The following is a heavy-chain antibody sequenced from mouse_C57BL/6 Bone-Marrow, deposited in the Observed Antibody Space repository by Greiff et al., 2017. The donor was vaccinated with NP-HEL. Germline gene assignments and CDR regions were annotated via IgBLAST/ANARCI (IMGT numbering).Heavy chain of an antibody. Sequence: QVQLQQPGAELVKPGASVKLSCKASGYTFTSYWMQWVKQRPGQGLEWIGEIDPSDSYTNYNQKFKGKATLTVDTSSSTAYMQLSSLTSEDSAVYYCARRGWEYDWYFDVWGTGTTVTVSS. D-gene: IGHD5-1*01. V-gene: IGHV1-50*01. CDR2: IDPSDSYT. J-gene: IGHJ1*03. CDR1: GYTFTSYW. CDR3: ARRGWEYDWYFDV.